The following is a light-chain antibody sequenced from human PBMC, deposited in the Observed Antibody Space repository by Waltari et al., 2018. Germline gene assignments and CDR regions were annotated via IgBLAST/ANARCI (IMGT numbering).Light chain of an antibody. CDR1: QAISRS. Sequence: IQFTQSPSSLSASVGDRVTMTCRSSQAISRSVAWFQQKPGKVPKLLIFEASDLEDGVPSRFSGSGGGTLFTLTISSLQPEDFATYYCQHFYSYPSGFGQGTRLEIK. CDR2: EAS. J-gene: IGKJ5*01. CDR3: QHFYSYPSG. V-gene: IGKV1-13*02.